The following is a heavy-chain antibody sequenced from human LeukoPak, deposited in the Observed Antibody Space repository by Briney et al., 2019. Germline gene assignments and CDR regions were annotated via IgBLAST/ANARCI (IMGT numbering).Heavy chain of an antibody. Sequence: SETLSLTCTVSGGSISSGDYYWSWIRQPPGKGLEWIGYIYYSGSTYYNPSLKSRVTISVDTSKNQFSLKLSSVTAADTAVYYCARVYYGSGSQNFDYWGQGILVTVSS. CDR2: IYYSGST. D-gene: IGHD3-10*01. CDR1: GGSISSGDYY. CDR3: ARVYYGSGSQNFDY. J-gene: IGHJ4*02. V-gene: IGHV4-30-4*01.